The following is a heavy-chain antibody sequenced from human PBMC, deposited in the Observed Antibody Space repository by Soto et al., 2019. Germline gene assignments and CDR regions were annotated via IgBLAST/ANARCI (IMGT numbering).Heavy chain of an antibody. J-gene: IGHJ3*02. Sequence: QVQLVQSGAEVKKPGASVKISCKASGYTFTSYYMNWLRQAPGQGLEWMGIINPGGGSTTYAQKFQGRVTMTRDTSTSTVYMQLSSLTSEDTAVYYCARSVGIWTGPGDAFCIWGQGTMVTVSS. CDR1: GYTFTSYY. D-gene: IGHD3-9*01. CDR2: INPGGGST. V-gene: IGHV1-46*01. CDR3: ARSVGIWTGPGDAFCI.